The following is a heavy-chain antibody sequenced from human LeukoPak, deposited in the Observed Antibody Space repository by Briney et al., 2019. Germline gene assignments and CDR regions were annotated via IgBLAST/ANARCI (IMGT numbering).Heavy chain of an antibody. CDR2: ISGSGGST. V-gene: IGHV3-23*01. Sequence: RPGGSLRLSCAASGFTFSSYAMSWVRQAPGKGLEWVSAISGSGGSTYYADSVKGRFTISRDNSKNTLYLQMNSLRAEDTAVYYCAKGGDGYNYRSYFDYWGQGTLVTVSS. D-gene: IGHD5-24*01. J-gene: IGHJ4*02. CDR1: GFTFSSYA. CDR3: AKGGDGYNYRSYFDY.